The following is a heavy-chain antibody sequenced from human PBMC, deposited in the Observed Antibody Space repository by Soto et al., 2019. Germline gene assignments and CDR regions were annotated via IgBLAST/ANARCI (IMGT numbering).Heavy chain of an antibody. V-gene: IGHV3-23*01. CDR1: GFTLSNYA. CDR3: VKCSGGNCRREYFH. J-gene: IGHJ1*01. Sequence: EVQLLESGGGLAQPGGSLRLSCAASGFTLSNYAMSWVRQAPGEGLEWVSTITSSGGSTYYADSVKGRFTITRDNSKNTLYLQMNSLRVEDTAVYYCVKCSGGNCRREYFHWGQGTLVTVSS. CDR2: ITSSGGST. D-gene: IGHD2-15*01.